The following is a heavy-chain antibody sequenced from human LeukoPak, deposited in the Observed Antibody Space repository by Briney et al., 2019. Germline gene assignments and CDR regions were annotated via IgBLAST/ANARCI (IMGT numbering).Heavy chain of an antibody. V-gene: IGHV3-74*01. CDR3: AKDHYYGSGSYYNDNYMDV. J-gene: IGHJ6*03. CDR1: GFTFSSYW. Sequence: PGGSLRLSCAASGFTFSSYWMHWVRHAPGKGLVWVSRINSDGSSTSYADSVKGRFTISRDNSKNTLYLQMNSLRVEDTAVYYCAKDHYYGSGSYYNDNYMDVWGKGTTVTISS. CDR2: INSDGSST. D-gene: IGHD3-10*01.